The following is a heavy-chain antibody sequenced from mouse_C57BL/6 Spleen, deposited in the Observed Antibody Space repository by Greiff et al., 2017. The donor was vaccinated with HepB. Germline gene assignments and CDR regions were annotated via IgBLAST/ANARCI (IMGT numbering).Heavy chain of an antibody. J-gene: IGHJ3*01. CDR2: IYPGDGDT. D-gene: IGHD4-1*01. Sequence: VQVVESGPELVKPGASVKISCKASGYAFSSSWMNWVKQRPGKGLEWIGRIYPGDGDTNYNGKFKGKATLTADKSSSTAYMQLSSLTSEDSAVYFCSNLSWFAYWGQGTLVTVSA. CDR1: GYAFSSSW. CDR3: SNLSWFAY. V-gene: IGHV1-82*01.